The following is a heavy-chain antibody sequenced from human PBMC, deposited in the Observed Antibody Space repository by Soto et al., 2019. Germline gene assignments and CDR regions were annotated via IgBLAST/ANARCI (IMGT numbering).Heavy chain of an antibody. Sequence: SETLSLTCTVSGGSISSGDYYWSWIRQPPGKGLEWIGYIYYSGSTYYNPSLKSRLTISVDTSKNQFSLRLSSVTAADTAVYYCAREGYSSSLDYWGQGTLVTVAS. CDR2: IYYSGST. J-gene: IGHJ4*02. CDR1: GGSISSGDYY. CDR3: AREGYSSSLDY. D-gene: IGHD6-13*01. V-gene: IGHV4-30-4*01.